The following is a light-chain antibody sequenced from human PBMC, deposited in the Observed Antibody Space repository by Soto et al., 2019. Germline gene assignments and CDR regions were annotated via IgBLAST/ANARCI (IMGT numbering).Light chain of an antibody. CDR3: AAWDDSLNGWV. J-gene: IGLJ3*02. Sequence: QSVLTQPPSASGTPGQRGTISCSGSSSNIGSNTVNWYQPLPGTAPKLLIYSNNQRPSGVPDRFSGSKSGTSSSLAISGLQSEDEADYYCAAWDDSLNGWVFGGGTKVTVL. V-gene: IGLV1-44*01. CDR2: SNN. CDR1: SSNIGSNT.